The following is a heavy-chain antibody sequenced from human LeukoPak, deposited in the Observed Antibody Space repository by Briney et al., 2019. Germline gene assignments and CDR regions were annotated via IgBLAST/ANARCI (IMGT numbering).Heavy chain of an antibody. Sequence: KTGGSLRLSCAASGFTFSSYIMNWVRQAPGKGLEWVSSISSSSIHYADSVKGRFTISRDNTKNSLYLQMNSLSAEDTAVYYCARWDCSSTSCYWYYWGQGTLVTVSS. CDR1: GFTFSSYI. CDR2: ISSSSI. J-gene: IGHJ4*02. CDR3: ARWDCSSTSCYWYY. D-gene: IGHD2-2*01. V-gene: IGHV3-21*01.